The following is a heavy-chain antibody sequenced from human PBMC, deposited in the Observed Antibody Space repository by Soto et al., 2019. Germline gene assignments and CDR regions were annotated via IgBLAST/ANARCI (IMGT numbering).Heavy chain of an antibody. D-gene: IGHD6-6*01. Sequence: PGGSLRLSCAASGFTFDDYAMHWVRQAPGKGLEWVSGISWNSGSIGYADSVKGRFTISRDNAKNSLYLQMNSLRAEDTALYYCAKDMEYSSSSDAFDIWGQGTMVTVSS. J-gene: IGHJ3*02. CDR2: ISWNSGSI. CDR1: GFTFDDYA. V-gene: IGHV3-9*01. CDR3: AKDMEYSSSSDAFDI.